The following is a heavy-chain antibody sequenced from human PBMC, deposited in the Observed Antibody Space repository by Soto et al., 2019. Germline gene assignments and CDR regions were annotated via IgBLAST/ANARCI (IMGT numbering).Heavy chain of an antibody. CDR1: RECVMSEDDC. J-gene: IGHJ4*02. V-gene: IGHV4-30-4*02. CDR2: IYYSGST. CDR3: ARDVVPHPNYFAS. D-gene: IGHD2-15*01. Sequence: PSSSLSLGSALCRECVMSEDDCGGFIRHPPGKGLEWIGYIYYSGSTYYNPSLKSRVTISVDTYKNQFSLKLSSVTDADTAVYYCARDVVPHPNYFASWRQGSLVTVTS.